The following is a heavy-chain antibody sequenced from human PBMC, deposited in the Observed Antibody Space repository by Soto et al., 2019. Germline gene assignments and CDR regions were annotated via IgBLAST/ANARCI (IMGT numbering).Heavy chain of an antibody. CDR1: GFTFSSYG. J-gene: IGHJ4*02. V-gene: IGHV3-30*18. CDR3: AKRLDY. Sequence: QVQLVESGGGVVQPGRSLRLSCAASGFTFSSYGMHWVRQAPGQGLEWVAVISYDGSNKYYADSVKGRFTSSRDNSKNTLYLQMNSLRAEDTAVYYCAKRLDYWGQGTLVTVSS. CDR2: ISYDGSNK.